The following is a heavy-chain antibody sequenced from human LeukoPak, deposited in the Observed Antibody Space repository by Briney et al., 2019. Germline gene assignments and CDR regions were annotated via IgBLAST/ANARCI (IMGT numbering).Heavy chain of an antibody. CDR1: GFIFSSSG. V-gene: IGHV3-33*01. CDR2: ICSDGSSK. D-gene: IGHD5-12*01. CDR3: AREAVASWFDP. Sequence: GGSLRLSCAASGFIFSSSGMHWVRQAPGKGLEWVAVICSDGSSKYYADSVKGRFTISRDNSKNTLYLQMNSLRVEDTAVYYCAREAVASWFDPWGQGTPVTVSS. J-gene: IGHJ5*02.